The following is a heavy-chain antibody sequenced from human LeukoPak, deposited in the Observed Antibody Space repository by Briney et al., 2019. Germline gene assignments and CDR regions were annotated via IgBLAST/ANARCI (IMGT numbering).Heavy chain of an antibody. D-gene: IGHD6-19*01. V-gene: IGHV4-39*01. CDR3: ARNRMYGQQWLETPSPNYFAC. CDR1: GGSISSSSYY. CDR2: IYYSGST. J-gene: IGHJ4*02. Sequence: KPSETLSLTCTVSGGSISSSSYYCGWIRQPPGKVLDWIGSIYYSGSTYYTTYLRSRVTISVDTSKNQFSLKLSSVTAADTAVYYCARNRMYGQQWLETPSPNYFACWGQGSLVTVSS.